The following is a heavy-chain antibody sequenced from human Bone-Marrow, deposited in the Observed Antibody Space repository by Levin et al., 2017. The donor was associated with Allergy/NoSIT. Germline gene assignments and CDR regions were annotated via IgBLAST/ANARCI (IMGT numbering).Heavy chain of an antibody. CDR3: ARLWSGTYVCDY. CDR2: IYPVDSDT. Sequence: KVSCKGSGYSFISYYIGWVRQLLGKGLEWMGIIYPVDSDTRYTPSFQGQVTISVDKSISTAYLQWRSLKASDTAMYYCARLWSGTYVCDYWGQGTLVTVSS. J-gene: IGHJ4*02. D-gene: IGHD1-26*01. CDR1: GYSFISYY. V-gene: IGHV5-51*01.